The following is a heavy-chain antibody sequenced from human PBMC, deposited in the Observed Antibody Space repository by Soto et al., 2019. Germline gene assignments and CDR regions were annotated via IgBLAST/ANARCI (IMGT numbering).Heavy chain of an antibody. CDR3: ASARPHDSSGYSDY. CDR1: GGSISSGDYY. CDR2: IYYSGST. J-gene: IGHJ4*02. Sequence: SETLSLTCTVSGGSISSGDYYWSWIRQPPGKGLEWIGYIYYSGSTYYNPSLKSRVTISVDTSKNQFSLKLSSVTAADTAVYYCASARPHDSSGYSDYWGQGTLVTVSS. V-gene: IGHV4-30-4*01. D-gene: IGHD3-22*01.